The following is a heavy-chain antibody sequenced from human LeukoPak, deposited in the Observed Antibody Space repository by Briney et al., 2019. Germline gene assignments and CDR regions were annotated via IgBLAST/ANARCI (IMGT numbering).Heavy chain of an antibody. Sequence: NPGGSLRLSCASSGFTFTNAWMSWVRQAPGKGLEWVGRIKSKTDGGTTDYAAPVKGRFTISRDDSKTTLYLQMNSLKSEDTAVYYCTTVRGSSYQYFQRWGQGTLVTVSS. CDR2: IKSKTDGGTT. CDR3: TTVRGSSYQYFQR. J-gene: IGHJ1*01. D-gene: IGHD6-13*01. V-gene: IGHV3-15*01. CDR1: GFTFTNAW.